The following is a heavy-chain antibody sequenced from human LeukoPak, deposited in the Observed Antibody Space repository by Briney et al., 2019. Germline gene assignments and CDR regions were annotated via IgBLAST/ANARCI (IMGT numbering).Heavy chain of an antibody. Sequence: GGSLRLSCAASGFTFSSYAMSWVRQAPGKGPEWIAYIHLSGAPIHYAEPVKGRFSISRDNVNNALYLQMDNLRVEDTGVYYGYPVFDLWGQGTLVTVSS. CDR3: YPVFDL. D-gene: IGHD5-12*01. V-gene: IGHV3-23*01. J-gene: IGHJ4*03. CDR2: IHLSGAPI. CDR1: GFTFSSYA.